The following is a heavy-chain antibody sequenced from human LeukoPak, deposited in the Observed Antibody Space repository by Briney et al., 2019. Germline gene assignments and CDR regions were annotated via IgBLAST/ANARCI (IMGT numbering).Heavy chain of an antibody. V-gene: IGHV1-8*01. CDR2: MNPNSGNT. CDR3: ARGGDVHYYDSSGYYHQKYYYYYYMDV. D-gene: IGHD3-22*01. CDR1: GYTFTSYD. J-gene: IGHJ6*03. Sequence: ASVKVSCKASGYTFTSYDINWVRQATGQGLEWMGWMNPNSGNTGYAQKFQGRVTMTRNTSISTAYMELSSLRSEDTAVYYCARGGDVHYYDSSGYYHQKYYYYYYMDVWGKGTTVTVSS.